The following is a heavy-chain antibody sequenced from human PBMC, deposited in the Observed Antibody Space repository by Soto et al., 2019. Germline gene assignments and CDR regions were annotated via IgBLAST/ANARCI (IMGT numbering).Heavy chain of an antibody. Sequence: KPSETLSLTCTVSGGSISSGDYYWSWIRQPPGKGLEWIGYIYYSGRTYYNPSLKSRLTISVDTSKNQFSLKLSSVTAADTAVYYCARGARYYGWGTYSWFDPWGQGTLVTVSS. V-gene: IGHV4-30-4*01. CDR2: IYYSGRT. J-gene: IGHJ5*02. CDR1: GGSISSGDYY. D-gene: IGHD3-10*01. CDR3: ARGARYYGWGTYSWFDP.